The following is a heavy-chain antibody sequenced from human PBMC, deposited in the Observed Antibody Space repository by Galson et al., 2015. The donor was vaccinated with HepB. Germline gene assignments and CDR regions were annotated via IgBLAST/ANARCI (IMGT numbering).Heavy chain of an antibody. D-gene: IGHD1-26*01. CDR3: ARGRGSYGYYYYYMDV. V-gene: IGHV4-34*01. CDR2: INHSGST. Sequence: ETLSLTCAVYGGSFSGYYWSWIRQPPGKGLEWIGEINHSGSTNYNPSLKSRVTISVDTSKNQFSLKLSSVTAADTAVYYCARGRGSYGYYYYYMDVWGKGTTVTVSS. J-gene: IGHJ6*03. CDR1: GGSFSGYY.